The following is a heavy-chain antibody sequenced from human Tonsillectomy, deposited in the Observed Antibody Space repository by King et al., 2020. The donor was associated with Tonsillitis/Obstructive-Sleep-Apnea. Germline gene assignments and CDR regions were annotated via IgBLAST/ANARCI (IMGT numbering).Heavy chain of an antibody. J-gene: IGHJ4*02. CDR1: GFTFSGYA. Sequence: VQLVESGGGVVQPGRSLRLSCAASGFTFSGYAMHWVRQAPAKGLEWVAGISDDGGNKFYADSVKGRFTISRDTFKNTLYLQMNSLRAEDTALYYCARTMVQGVIILPDYRGQGTLVTVSS. CDR2: ISDDGGNK. CDR3: ARTMVQGVIILPDY. V-gene: IGHV3-30*01. D-gene: IGHD3-10*01.